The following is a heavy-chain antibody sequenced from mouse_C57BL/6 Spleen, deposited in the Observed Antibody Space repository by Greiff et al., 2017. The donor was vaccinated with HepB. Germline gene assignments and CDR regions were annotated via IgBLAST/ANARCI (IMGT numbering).Heavy chain of an antibody. CDR2: IYPGSGST. V-gene: IGHV1-55*01. CDR3: ARKDYSNYPYAMDY. J-gene: IGHJ4*01. CDR1: GYTFPSYW. Sequence: QVQLQQPGAELVKPGASVKMSCKASGYTFPSYWITWVKQRPGQGLEWIGDIYPGSGSTNYNEKFKSKATLTVDTSSSTAYMQLSSLTSEDSAVYYCARKDYSNYPYAMDYWGQGTSVTVSS. D-gene: IGHD2-5*01.